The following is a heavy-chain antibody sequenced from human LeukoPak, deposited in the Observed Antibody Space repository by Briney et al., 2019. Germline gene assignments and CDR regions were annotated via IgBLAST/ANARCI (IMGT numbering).Heavy chain of an antibody. Sequence: GGSLRLSCAASGFTVSSNYMSWVRQAPGKGLEWVSVIYSGGSTYYADPVKGRFTISRDNAKNSLYLQMNSLRAEDTAVYYCARDSLAYYYDSSGSRPNAFDIWGQGTMVTVSS. CDR2: IYSGGST. V-gene: IGHV3-53*01. CDR1: GFTVSSNY. D-gene: IGHD3-22*01. J-gene: IGHJ3*02. CDR3: ARDSLAYYYDSSGSRPNAFDI.